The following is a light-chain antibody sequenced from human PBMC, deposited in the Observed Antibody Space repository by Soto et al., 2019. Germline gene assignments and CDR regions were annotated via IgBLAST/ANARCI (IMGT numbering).Light chain of an antibody. V-gene: IGKV3-20*01. CDR3: QQYGSSPTWT. CDR2: GAS. CDR1: QTVSSSY. Sequence: EIVLMQSPGTLSLSPGERATLSCRASQTVSSSYLAWYQQKPGQAPRLLIYGASSRATDIPDRFSGSGSGTDFTLTITRLEPEDFAVYYCQQYGSSPTWTFGQGTKVEIK. J-gene: IGKJ1*01.